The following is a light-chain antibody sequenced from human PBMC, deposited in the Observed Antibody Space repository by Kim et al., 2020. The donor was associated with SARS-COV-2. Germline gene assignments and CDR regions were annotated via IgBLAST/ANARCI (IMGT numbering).Light chain of an antibody. CDR1: KLGTKH. CDR3: QAWDSSTV. J-gene: IGLJ2*01. CDR2: QDT. Sequence: VTLSTGQTAIISCSGDKLGTKHACWYQKKPGQPPVLVIYQDTTRPSEIPYRFSGSKYGNTATLIISGTQAMDEADYYCQAWDSSTVFGGGTQLTVL. V-gene: IGLV3-1*01.